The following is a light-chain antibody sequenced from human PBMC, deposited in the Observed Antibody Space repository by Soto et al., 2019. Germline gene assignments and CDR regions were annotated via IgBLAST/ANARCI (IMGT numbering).Light chain of an antibody. CDR1: QSVRSN. Sequence: EIVVTQSPATLSVSPGERVTLSCRVSQSVRSNLAWYQQKPGQPPRLLIYAASSRATGIPVRFSGSGSGTDFTLTISSLQSEDNAIYYCQQYDNWPPLTFGGGTKVEIK. CDR2: AAS. J-gene: IGKJ4*01. V-gene: IGKV3-15*01. CDR3: QQYDNWPPLT.